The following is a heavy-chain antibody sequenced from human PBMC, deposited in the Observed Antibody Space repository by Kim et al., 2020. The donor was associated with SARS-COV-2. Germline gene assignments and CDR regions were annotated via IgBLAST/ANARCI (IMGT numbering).Heavy chain of an antibody. Sequence: GGSLRLSCAASGFTFSSYSMNWVRQAPGKGLEWVSSISSSSSYIYYADSVKGRFTISRDNAKNSLYLQMNSLRAEDTAVYYCARERGSYYKAPFDYWGQGTLVTVSS. CDR2: ISSSSSYI. J-gene: IGHJ4*02. D-gene: IGHD1-26*01. CDR1: GFTFSSYS. CDR3: ARERGSYYKAPFDY. V-gene: IGHV3-21*01.